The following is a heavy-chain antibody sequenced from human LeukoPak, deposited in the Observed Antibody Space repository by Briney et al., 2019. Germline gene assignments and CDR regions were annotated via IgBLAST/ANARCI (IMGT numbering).Heavy chain of an antibody. J-gene: IGHJ5*02. V-gene: IGHV3-20*04. Sequence: GGSLRLSCAASGFTFDDYGMSWVRQAPGKGLEWVSGINWNGGSTGYADSVKGRFTISRDNSKNTLYLQMNSLRAEDTAVYYCAKVRSSNWWFDPWGQGTLVTVSS. CDR1: GFTFDDYG. D-gene: IGHD4-11*01. CDR2: INWNGGST. CDR3: AKVRSSNWWFDP.